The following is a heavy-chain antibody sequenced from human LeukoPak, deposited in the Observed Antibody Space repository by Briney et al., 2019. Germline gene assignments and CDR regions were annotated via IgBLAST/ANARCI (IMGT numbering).Heavy chain of an antibody. Sequence: PSETLSLTCTVSGVSISGYYWSWIRQPPGKGLEWIGYIYYSGSTNYNPSLKSRVTMSVDTSKNQFSLKLSSVTAADTAVYYCARYGLAYTYDFWGQGTLVTVSS. CDR3: ARYGLAYTYDF. V-gene: IGHV4-59*01. D-gene: IGHD3-16*01. CDR1: GVSISGYY. CDR2: IYYSGST. J-gene: IGHJ4*02.